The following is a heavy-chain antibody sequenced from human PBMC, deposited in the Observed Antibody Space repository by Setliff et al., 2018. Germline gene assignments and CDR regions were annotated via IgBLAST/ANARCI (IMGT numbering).Heavy chain of an antibody. V-gene: IGHV4-34*01. D-gene: IGHD2-15*01. J-gene: IGHJ2*01. CDR3: ARYGGGHFWFFGL. Sequence: SETLSLTCAVYGGSLSGYYWTWIRQPPGKGLEWIGEIDHSGRTNYNPSLRSRVTISLDTSKQQFSLNLISVTAADTAVYYCARYGGGHFWFFGLWGRGTLVT. CDR1: GGSLSGYY. CDR2: IDHSGRT.